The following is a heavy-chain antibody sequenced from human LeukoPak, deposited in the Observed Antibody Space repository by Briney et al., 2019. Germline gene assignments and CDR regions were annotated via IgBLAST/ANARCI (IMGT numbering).Heavy chain of an antibody. D-gene: IGHD3-16*02. J-gene: IGHJ4*02. CDR1: GLTVSRNY. CDR3: ARRRYDYVWGSYRYRGENFDY. Sequence: GGSLRLSCAASGLTVSRNYMSWVRQAPGKGLESVSVIYSGGSTYYAESVRGRFTISRDNSKNTLYLQMNSLRVEDTAVYYCARRRYDYVWGSYRYRGENFDYWGQGTLVTVSS. V-gene: IGHV3-53*01. CDR2: IYSGGST.